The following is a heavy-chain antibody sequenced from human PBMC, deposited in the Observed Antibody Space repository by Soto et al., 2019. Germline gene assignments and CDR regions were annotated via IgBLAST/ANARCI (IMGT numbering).Heavy chain of an antibody. CDR1: GGSFSGYY. V-gene: IGHV4-34*01. J-gene: IGHJ4*02. CDR3: ASLSVAGTLS. D-gene: IGHD6-19*01. Sequence: SETLSLTCAVYGGSFSGYYWSWIRQPPGKGLEWIGEINHSGSTNYNPSLKSRVTISVDTSKNQFSLKLSSVTAADTAVYYCASLSVAGTLSWGQGTLVTVSS. CDR2: INHSGST.